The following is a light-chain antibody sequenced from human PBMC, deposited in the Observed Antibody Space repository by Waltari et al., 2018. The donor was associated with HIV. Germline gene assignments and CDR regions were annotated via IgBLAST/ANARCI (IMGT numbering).Light chain of an antibody. J-gene: IGLJ3*02. Sequence: QSALTQPASVSGSPGQSITISCTGTSSDVGSYNLVSWYQQHPGKAPKLMIYEGSKRPSGVSTLFSGSKSGSTASLTISGLQAEDEADYYCCSYAGSSTFWVFGGGTKLTVL. CDR1: SSDVGSYNL. CDR2: EGS. CDR3: CSYAGSSTFWV. V-gene: IGLV2-23*01.